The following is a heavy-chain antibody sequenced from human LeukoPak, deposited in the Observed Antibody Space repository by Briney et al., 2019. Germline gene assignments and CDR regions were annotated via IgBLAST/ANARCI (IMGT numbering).Heavy chain of an antibody. Sequence: VASVKVSCKASGYTFTSYGISWVRQAPGQGLEWMGWISAYNGNTNYAQKLQGRVTMTTDTSTSTAYMELRSLRSDDSAVYYCARIEGFITTSYYFDYWGQGTLVTVSS. CDR1: GYTFTSYG. CDR2: ISAYNGNT. D-gene: IGHD3-10*01. J-gene: IGHJ4*02. V-gene: IGHV1-18*01. CDR3: ARIEGFITTSYYFDY.